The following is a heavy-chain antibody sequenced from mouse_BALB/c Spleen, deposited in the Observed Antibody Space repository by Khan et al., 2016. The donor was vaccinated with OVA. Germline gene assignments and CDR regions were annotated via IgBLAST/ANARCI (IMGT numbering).Heavy chain of an antibody. J-gene: IGHJ2*01. CDR1: GFSFSSYS. D-gene: IGHD1-1*01. CDR3: TRQRGYYGSNPYFDY. V-gene: IGHV5-6-4*01. Sequence: EVELVESGGDLVRPGGSLKLSCAASGFSFSSYSMSWVRQTPEKRLEWVATISSGGSYTYSPDSVKGRFTISRDNAKNTLYLQMSSLKSEDTALYYCTRQRGYYGSNPYFDYGGQGNTLTVSS. CDR2: ISSGGSYT.